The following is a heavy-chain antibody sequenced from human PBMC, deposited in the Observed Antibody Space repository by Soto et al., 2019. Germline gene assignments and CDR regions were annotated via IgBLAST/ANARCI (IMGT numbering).Heavy chain of an antibody. CDR3: RRSSRYSTDV. CDR2: IYSIGNT. Sequence: PSETLSLTCAVSGGSISSGGYSWSWIRQPPGKGLEWIGSIYSIGNTYYNPSLKSGVTISADTSKNQFSLNLISVTAADTAVYYCRRSSRYSTDVWGQGITVTVSS. CDR1: GGSISSGGYS. D-gene: IGHD6-19*01. V-gene: IGHV4-30-2*03. J-gene: IGHJ6*02.